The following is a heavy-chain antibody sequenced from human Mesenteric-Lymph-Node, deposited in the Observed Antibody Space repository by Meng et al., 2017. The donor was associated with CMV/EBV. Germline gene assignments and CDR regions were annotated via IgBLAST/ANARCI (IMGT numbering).Heavy chain of an antibody. CDR2: INPINGGT. V-gene: IGHV1-46*01. J-gene: IGHJ4*02. Sequence: QVQLVQSGAEVKKPGASVKVSCRASGHIFSNSYIHWVRQAPGQGLEWMGVINPINGGTAYAQKSQGRVTLTRDTSTITGYMELSSLTSEDTAVYFCASVSDIRGVIADYWGQGTLVTVSS. CDR3: ASVSDIRGVIADY. D-gene: IGHD3-10*01. CDR1: GHIFSNSY.